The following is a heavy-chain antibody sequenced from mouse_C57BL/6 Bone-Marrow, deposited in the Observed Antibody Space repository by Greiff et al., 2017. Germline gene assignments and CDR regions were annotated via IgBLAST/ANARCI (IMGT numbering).Heavy chain of an antibody. CDR2: IDPENGDT. CDR3: TDGYYYAMDD. J-gene: IGHJ4*01. CDR1: GFNIKDDY. Sequence: VQLQQSGAELVRPGASVKLSCTASGFNIKDDYMHWVKQRPEQGLEWIGWIDPENGDTEYASKFQGKATITADTSSNTAYLQLSSLTSEDTAVYYCTDGYYYAMDDWGQGTSVTVSS. V-gene: IGHV14-4*01. D-gene: IGHD2-3*01.